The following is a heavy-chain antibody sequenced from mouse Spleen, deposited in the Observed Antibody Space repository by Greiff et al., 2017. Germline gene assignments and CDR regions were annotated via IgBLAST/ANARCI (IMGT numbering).Heavy chain of an antibody. V-gene: IGHV5-17*01. CDR3: ARQGTYYGSSYSWFAY. CDR2: ISSGSSTI. J-gene: IGHJ3*01. D-gene: IGHD1-1*01. Sequence: EVKLMESGGGLVKPGGSLKLSCAASGFTFSDYGMHWVRQAPEKGLEWVAYISSGSSTIYYADTVKGRFTISRDNAKNTLFLQMTSLRSEDTAMYYCARQGTYYGSSYSWFAYWGQGTLVTVSA. CDR1: GFTFSDYG.